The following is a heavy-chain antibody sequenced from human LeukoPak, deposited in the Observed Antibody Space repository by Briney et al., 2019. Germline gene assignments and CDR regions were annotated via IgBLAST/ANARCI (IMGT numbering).Heavy chain of an antibody. D-gene: IGHD3-22*01. CDR3: ARATYYYDSSGYLRGIFDY. V-gene: IGHV4-59*01. Sequence: SETLSLTCTFSGGSISSYYWSWIRQPPGKGLEWIGYIYYSGSTNYNPSLKSRVTISVDTSKNQFSLKLSSVTAADTAVYYCARATYYYDSSGYLRGIFDYWGQGTLVTVSS. CDR1: GGSISSYY. CDR2: IYYSGST. J-gene: IGHJ4*02.